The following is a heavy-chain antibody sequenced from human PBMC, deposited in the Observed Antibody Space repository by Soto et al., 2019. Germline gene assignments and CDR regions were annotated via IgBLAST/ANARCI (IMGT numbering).Heavy chain of an antibody. CDR3: ARDMGFGLSDY. CDR1: GYTFTSYA. Sequence: QVQLVQSGAEVKKPGAPVKVSCKASGYTFTSYAMDWVRQAPGQRLEWMGWINAGNGNTKYSQKFQGRVTITRDTSASTAYMELSSLRSEDTAVYYCARDMGFGLSDYWGQGTLVTVSS. V-gene: IGHV1-3*01. J-gene: IGHJ4*02. D-gene: IGHD3-10*01. CDR2: INAGNGNT.